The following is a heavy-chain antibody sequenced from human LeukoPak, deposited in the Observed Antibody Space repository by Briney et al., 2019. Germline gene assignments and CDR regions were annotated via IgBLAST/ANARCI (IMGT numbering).Heavy chain of an antibody. CDR1: GSSISSYY. V-gene: IGHV4-4*07. J-gene: IGHJ4*02. CDR3: AKDRGSSGWNGLDY. Sequence: SETLSLTCTVSGSSISSYYWSWIRQPAGKGLEWIGRIYTSGRTNYNPSLKSRVTMSVDMSKNQFSLKLSSVTAADTAVYYCAKDRGSSGWNGLDYWGQGTLVTVSS. CDR2: IYTSGRT. D-gene: IGHD6-19*01.